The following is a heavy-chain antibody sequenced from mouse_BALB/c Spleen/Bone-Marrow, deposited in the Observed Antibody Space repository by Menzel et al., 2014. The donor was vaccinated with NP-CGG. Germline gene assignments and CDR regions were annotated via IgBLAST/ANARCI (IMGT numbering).Heavy chain of an antibody. CDR2: ISSGGGST. J-gene: IGHJ3*01. V-gene: IGHV5-12-1*01. CDR1: GFAFSSYD. Sequence: EVNVVESGGGLVKPGGSLKLSCAASGFAFSSYDMSWVRQTPEKRLEWVAYISSGGGSTYYPDTVKGRFTISRDNAENTLYLQMSSLKSEDTAMYYCARQSRAWFAYWGQGTLVTVSA. CDR3: ARQSRAWFAY. D-gene: IGHD1-1*01.